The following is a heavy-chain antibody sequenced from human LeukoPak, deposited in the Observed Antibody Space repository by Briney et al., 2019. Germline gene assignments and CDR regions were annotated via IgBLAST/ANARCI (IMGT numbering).Heavy chain of an antibody. V-gene: IGHV3-30-3*01. CDR3: ARDFCTSCPIDY. J-gene: IGHJ4*02. D-gene: IGHD2-2*01. CDR1: GFTFSSYA. Sequence: PGGSLRLSCAASGFTFSSYAMHWVRQAPGKGLEWVAVISYDGSNKYYADSVKGRFTISRDNSKNTLYLQMNSLRAEDTAVYYCARDFCTSCPIDYWGQGTLVTVSS. CDR2: ISYDGSNK.